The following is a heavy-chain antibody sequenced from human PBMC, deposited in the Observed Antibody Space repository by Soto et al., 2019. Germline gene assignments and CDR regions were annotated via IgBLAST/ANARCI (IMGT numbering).Heavy chain of an antibody. Sequence: PSETLSLTCAVYGGSFSGYYWSWIRQPPGEGLEWIGEINHSGSTNYDPSLKSRVTISVDTSKNQFSLKLSSVTAADTAVYYCARECISTSCYSNWFDPWGQGTLVTVSS. D-gene: IGHD2-2*01. V-gene: IGHV4-34*01. CDR1: GGSFSGYY. J-gene: IGHJ5*02. CDR3: ARECISTSCYSNWFDP. CDR2: INHSGST.